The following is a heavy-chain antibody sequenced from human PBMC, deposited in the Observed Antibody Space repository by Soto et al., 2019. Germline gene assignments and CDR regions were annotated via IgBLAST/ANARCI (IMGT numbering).Heavy chain of an antibody. D-gene: IGHD3-10*01. CDR1: GYTFTSYG. CDR2: ISAYNGNT. J-gene: IGHJ4*02. Sequence: QVQLVQSGAEVKKPGALVKVSCKASGYTFTSYGISWVRQAPGQGLEWMGWISAYNGNTNYAQKLQGRHTMTSDTPTTTAYMELRSLRSDDTAVYYCPREYYYGSGGAYWGQGTLVTVSS. V-gene: IGHV1-18*01. CDR3: PREYYYGSGGAY.